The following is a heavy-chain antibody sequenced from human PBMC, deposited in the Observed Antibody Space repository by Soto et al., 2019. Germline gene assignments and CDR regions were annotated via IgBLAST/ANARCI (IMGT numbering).Heavy chain of an antibody. D-gene: IGHD3-3*01. CDR2: IYYSGST. CDR1: GGSISSYY. CDR3: ARTFGNTIFGVDSFDP. Sequence: KASETLSLTCTVSGGSISSYYWSWIRQPPGKGLEWIGYIYYSGSTNYNPSLKSRVTISVDTSENQFSLKLSSVTAADTAVYYCARTFGNTIFGVDSFDPWGQGTLVTVSS. V-gene: IGHV4-59*01. J-gene: IGHJ5*02.